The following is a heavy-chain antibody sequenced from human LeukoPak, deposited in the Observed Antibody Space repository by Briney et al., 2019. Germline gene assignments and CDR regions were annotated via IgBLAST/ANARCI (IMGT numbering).Heavy chain of an antibody. V-gene: IGHV3-9*01. CDR1: GFTFDDYA. Sequence: GGSLRLSCAASGFTFDDYAMHWVRQAPGKGLEWVSGITWNSGSIVYADSVKGRFTISRDNAKNSLYLQMNSLRAEDTALYYCARDSNDYVWGTYPYYFDHWGQGTLVTVSS. D-gene: IGHD3-16*01. CDR2: ITWNSGSI. J-gene: IGHJ4*02. CDR3: ARDSNDYVWGTYPYYFDH.